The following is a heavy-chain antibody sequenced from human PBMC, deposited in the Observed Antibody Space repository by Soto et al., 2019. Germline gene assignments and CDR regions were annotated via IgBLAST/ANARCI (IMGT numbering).Heavy chain of an antibody. CDR1: GFSLSTSGVG. J-gene: IGHJ6*02. CDR3: AHEVLYGDSTYYYYGMDV. V-gene: IGHV2-5*01. D-gene: IGHD4-17*01. Sequence: SGPTLVNPTQTLTLTCTFSGFSLSTSGVGVGWIRQPPGKALEWLALIYWNDDKRYSPSLKIRLTITKDTSKNQVVLTMTNMDPVDTATYYFAHEVLYGDSTYYYYGMDVWGQGTTVTVSS. CDR2: IYWNDDK.